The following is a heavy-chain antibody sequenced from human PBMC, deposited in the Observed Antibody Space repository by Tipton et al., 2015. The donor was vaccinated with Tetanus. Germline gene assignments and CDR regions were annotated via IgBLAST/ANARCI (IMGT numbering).Heavy chain of an antibody. CDR3: ARVDSANDRIDH. Sequence: TLSLTCTVSGGSVSSGNYYWSWIRQPPGKELEWIGYIYYSGGTNYNPSLKSRVTISVDTSKNQFSLNLTSVTAADTALFYCARVDSANDRIDHWGQGTLVTVSS. CDR1: GGSVSSGNYY. V-gene: IGHV4-61*01. CDR2: IYYSGGT. D-gene: IGHD5-12*01. J-gene: IGHJ4*02.